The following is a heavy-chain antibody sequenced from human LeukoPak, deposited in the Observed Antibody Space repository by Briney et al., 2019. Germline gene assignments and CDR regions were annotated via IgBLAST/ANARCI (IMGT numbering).Heavy chain of an antibody. Sequence: GGSLRLSCVASGFTFSSYAMSWVRQAPGKGLEWVSAISGSGGSTYYADSVKGRFTISRDNSKNTLYLQMNSLRAEDTAVYYCAKASAMIVVVSKHFDYWGQGTLVTVSS. J-gene: IGHJ4*02. CDR3: AKASAMIVVVSKHFDY. D-gene: IGHD3-22*01. V-gene: IGHV3-23*01. CDR2: ISGSGGST. CDR1: GFTFSSYA.